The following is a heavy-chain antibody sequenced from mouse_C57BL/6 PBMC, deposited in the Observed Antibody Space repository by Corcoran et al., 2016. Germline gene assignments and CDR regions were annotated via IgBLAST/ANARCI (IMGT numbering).Heavy chain of an antibody. V-gene: IGHV1-26*01. CDR3: AIPGYFYY. J-gene: IGHJ2*01. CDR2: INPNNGGT. Sequence: EVQLQQSGPELVKPGASVKISCKDSGYTFTDYYMNWVKQSHGKSLEWIGDINPNNGGTSYNQKFKGKATLTVDKSSSTAYMELRSLTSEDSAVYYCAIPGYFYYWGQGTTLTVSS. CDR1: GYTFTDYY. D-gene: IGHD4-1*01.